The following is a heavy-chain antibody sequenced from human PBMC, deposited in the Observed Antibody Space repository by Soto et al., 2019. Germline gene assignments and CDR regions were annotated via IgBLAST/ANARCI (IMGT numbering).Heavy chain of an antibody. CDR2: ISGSGGTT. J-gene: IGHJ4*02. D-gene: IGHD1-26*01. CDR3: AKGLVGGSLYSFDF. V-gene: IGHV3-23*01. Sequence: GGSLRLSCAASGFTFNTYAMTWVRQAPGKGLEWVSAISGSGGTTYYADSVKGRFTISRDNSKNTMFLQMNSLRADDTAVYYCAKGLVGGSLYSFDFCGQGSTVTVYS. CDR1: GFTFNTYA.